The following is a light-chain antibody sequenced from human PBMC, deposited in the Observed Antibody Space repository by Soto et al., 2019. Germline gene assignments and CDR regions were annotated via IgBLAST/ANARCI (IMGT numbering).Light chain of an antibody. J-gene: IGKJ2*01. V-gene: IGKV1-5*03. CDR3: QRYDDYSGNT. CDR1: QSISSW. CDR2: KAS. Sequence: DIQMTQSPSTLSASVGDRVTITCRASQSISSWLSWYQQKPGKAPRLLIYKASTLQSGVPSRVSGSGSGTGFALIISSLQRDDLATYAGQRYDDYSGNTFGQGTQVEIK.